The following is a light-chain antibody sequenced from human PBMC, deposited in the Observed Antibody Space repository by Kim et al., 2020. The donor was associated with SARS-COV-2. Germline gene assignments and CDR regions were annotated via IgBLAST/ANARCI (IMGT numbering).Light chain of an antibody. J-gene: IGKJ5*01. CDR3: LQHNNLPMT. CDR1: NDIRKY. CDR2: GGS. V-gene: IGKV1-33*01. Sequence: ESVGDRVTMNCKASNDIRKYVKWYKQNPGRAPNRLIYGGSSLERGVPSRFSGSGSGTEFTFTISSLQPEDIGTYVCLQHNNLPMTFGQGTRLEIK.